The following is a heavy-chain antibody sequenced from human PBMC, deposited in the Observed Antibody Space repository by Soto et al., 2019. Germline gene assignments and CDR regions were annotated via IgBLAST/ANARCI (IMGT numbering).Heavy chain of an antibody. J-gene: IGHJ6*02. D-gene: IGHD6-19*01. CDR1: GYTFTGYY. V-gene: IGHV1-2*04. CDR3: ARGSGSEQWLVENGMDV. CDR2: INPNSGGT. Sequence: ASVNVSCKASGYTFTGYYMHWVRQAPGQGLEWMGWINPNSGGTNYAQKFQGWVTMTRDTSISTAYMELSRLRSDDTAVYYCARGSGSEQWLVENGMDVWGQGTTVTVSS.